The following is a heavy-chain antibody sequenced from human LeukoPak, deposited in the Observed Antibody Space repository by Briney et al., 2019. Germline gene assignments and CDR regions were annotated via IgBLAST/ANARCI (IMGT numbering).Heavy chain of an antibody. J-gene: IGHJ4*02. CDR1: GFTFSSYS. CDR2: ISSSSSYI. CDR3: ARGGFNYYASSGYYYFDY. Sequence: PGGSLRLSCAASGFTFSSYSMNWVRQAPGKGLEGVSSISSSSSYIYYADSVKGRFTISRDNAKNSLYLQMNSLRAEDTAVYYCARGGFNYYASSGYYYFDYWGQGTLVTVSS. D-gene: IGHD3-22*01. V-gene: IGHV3-21*01.